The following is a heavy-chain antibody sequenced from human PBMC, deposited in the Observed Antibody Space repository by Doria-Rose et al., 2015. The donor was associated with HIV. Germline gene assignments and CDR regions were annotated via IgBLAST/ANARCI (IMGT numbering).Heavy chain of an antibody. CDR2: IYSSGST. J-gene: IGHJ6*03. D-gene: IGHD3-10*01. V-gene: IGHV4-4*09. Sequence: RQPPGKGLEWIGYIYSSGSTHYNSSLKSRATISIDTSKNQFSLKLSSVTAADTAVYYCARFRPSRGIYYSLDVWGKGTTVTVSS. CDR3: ARFRPSRGIYYSLDV.